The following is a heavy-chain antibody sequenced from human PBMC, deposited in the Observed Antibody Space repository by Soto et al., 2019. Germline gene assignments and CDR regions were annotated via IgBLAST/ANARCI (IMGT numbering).Heavy chain of an antibody. V-gene: IGHV4-59*01. CDR1: GSSISSYY. D-gene: IGHD1-1*01. J-gene: IGHJ4*02. Sequence: SETLSLTCTVSGSSISSYYWSWIRQPPGEGLEWIGYIYYSGNTNDNPSLKSRVTISIDTSKNQFSLRLSSVSAADTAVYYCARTFSLGNWYVFDQWGPGSLVTVS. CDR3: ARTFSLGNWYVFDQ. CDR2: IYYSGNT.